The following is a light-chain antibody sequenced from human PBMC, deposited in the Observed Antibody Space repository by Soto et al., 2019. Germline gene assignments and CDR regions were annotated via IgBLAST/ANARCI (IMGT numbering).Light chain of an antibody. CDR1: QTISSL. V-gene: IGKV1-5*01. CDR2: DGS. Sequence: DIQMTQSPSTLSASVGDSVTIPCRASQTISSLVAWYQQHPGRAPKLLIYDGSTLQNGVPSRFSGRRSGTGFTLTITSLQPDDFATYYCQLYGDYSTFVQGTKLEL. CDR3: QLYGDYST. J-gene: IGKJ2*01.